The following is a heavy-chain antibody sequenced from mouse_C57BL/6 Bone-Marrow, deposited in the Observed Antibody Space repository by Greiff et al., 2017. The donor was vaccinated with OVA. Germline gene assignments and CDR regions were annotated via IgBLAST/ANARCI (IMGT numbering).Heavy chain of an antibody. CDR2: ISSGGDYI. CDR1: GFTFSSYA. CDR3: TSDGYYAMDY. V-gene: IGHV5-9-1*02. J-gene: IGHJ4*01. Sequence: EVKLMESGEGLVKPGGSLKLSCAASGFTFSSYAMSWVRQTPEKRLEWVAYISSGGDYIYYADTVKGRFTISRDNARNTLYLQMSSLKSEVTSMYYCTSDGYYAMDYWGQGPSVTVSS. D-gene: IGHD2-3*01.